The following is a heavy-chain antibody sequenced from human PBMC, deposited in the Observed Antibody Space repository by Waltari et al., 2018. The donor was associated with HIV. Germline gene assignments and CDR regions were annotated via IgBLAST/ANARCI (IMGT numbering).Heavy chain of an antibody. CDR1: GGSISRYY. J-gene: IGHJ4*02. CDR2: IYTSGST. V-gene: IGHV4-4*07. CDR3: AREGYSSGWYLYYFDY. D-gene: IGHD6-19*01. Sequence: QVQLQESGPGLVKPSETLSLTCTVSGGSISRYYWRWIRQPAGKGLEWIGRIYTSGSTNYNPSLKSRVTMSVDTSKNQFSLKLSSVTAADTAVYYCAREGYSSGWYLYYFDYWGQGTLVTVSS.